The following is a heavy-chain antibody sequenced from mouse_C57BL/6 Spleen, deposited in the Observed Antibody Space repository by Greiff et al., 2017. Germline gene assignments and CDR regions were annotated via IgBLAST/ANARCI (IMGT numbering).Heavy chain of an antibody. V-gene: IGHV3-6*01. J-gene: IGHJ2*01. Sequence: VQLKESGPGLVKPSQSLSLTCSVTGYSITSGYYWNWIRQFPGNKLEWMGYISYDGSNNYNPSLKNRISITRDTSKNQFFLKLNSVTTEDTATYYCARDQGGPYYFDYWGQGTTLTVSS. D-gene: IGHD1-1*02. CDR2: ISYDGSN. CDR1: GYSITSGYY. CDR3: ARDQGGPYYFDY.